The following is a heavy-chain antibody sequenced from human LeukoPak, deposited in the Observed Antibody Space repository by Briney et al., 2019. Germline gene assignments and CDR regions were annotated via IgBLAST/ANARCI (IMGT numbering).Heavy chain of an antibody. CDR3: ARDNRDSSGWYPPGRFDY. D-gene: IGHD6-19*01. CDR1: GGTFSSYA. Sequence: SVKVSCKASGGTFSSYAISWVRQAPGQGLEWMGGIIPIFGTANYAQKFQGGVTITADESTSTAYMELSSLRSEDTAVYYGARDNRDSSGWYPPGRFDYWGQGTLVTVSS. V-gene: IGHV1-69*13. J-gene: IGHJ4*02. CDR2: IIPIFGTA.